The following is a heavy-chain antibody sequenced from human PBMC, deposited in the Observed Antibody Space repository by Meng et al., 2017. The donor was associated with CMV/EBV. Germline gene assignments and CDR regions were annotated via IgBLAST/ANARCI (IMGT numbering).Heavy chain of an antibody. CDR3: ARVGLKVGATGYYYYGMDV. CDR2: ISSSSSTI. V-gene: IGHV3-48*04. Sequence: LSLTCAASGFTFSSYSMNWVRQAPGKGLEWVSYISSSSSTIYYADSVKGRFTISRDNAKNSLYLQMNSLRAEDTAVYYCARVGLKVGATGYYYYGMDVWGQGTTVTVSS. CDR1: GFTFSSYS. D-gene: IGHD1-26*01. J-gene: IGHJ6*02.